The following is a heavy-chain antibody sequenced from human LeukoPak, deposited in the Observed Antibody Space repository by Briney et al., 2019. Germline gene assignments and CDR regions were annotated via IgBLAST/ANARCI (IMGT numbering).Heavy chain of an antibody. CDR2: ISGSGGST. Sequence: ETLSLTCTVSGGSISSGGYYWSWVRQAPGKGLEWVSAISGSGGSTYYADSVKGRFTISRDNSKNTLYLQMNSLRAEDTAVYYCAKDFLDDSSGYYVVHRLNYYYYGMDVWGQGTTVTVSS. CDR1: GGSISSGGYY. CDR3: AKDFLDDSSGYYVVHRLNYYYYGMDV. V-gene: IGHV3-23*01. D-gene: IGHD3-22*01. J-gene: IGHJ6*02.